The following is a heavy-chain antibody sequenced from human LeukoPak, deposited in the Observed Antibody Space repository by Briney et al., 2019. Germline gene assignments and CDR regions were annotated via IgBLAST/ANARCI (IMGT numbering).Heavy chain of an antibody. Sequence: GASVKVSCKASGGTFSSYAISWVRQAAGQGLEWRGGIIPIFGTANYAHKLHGRGTMTTYTSTSTADMELSSLRSHATAVYYCAREAAHKRYFDYSGQGTLVTASS. V-gene: IGHV1-69*05. CDR3: AREAAHKRYFDY. D-gene: IGHD6-6*01. J-gene: IGHJ4*02. CDR1: GGTFSSYA. CDR2: IIPIFGTA.